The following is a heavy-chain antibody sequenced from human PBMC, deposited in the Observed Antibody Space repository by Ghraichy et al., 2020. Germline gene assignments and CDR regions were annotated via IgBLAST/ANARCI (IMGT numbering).Heavy chain of an antibody. J-gene: IGHJ4*02. CDR3: ARASYSSSWYGFDY. CDR1: GFTVSSNY. V-gene: IGHV3-53*01. Sequence: GESLNISCAASGFTVSSNYMSWVRQAPGKGLEWVSVIYSGGSTYYADSVKGRFTISRDNSKNTLYLQMNSLRAEDTAVYYCARASYSSSWYGFDYWGQGTLVTVSS. D-gene: IGHD6-13*01. CDR2: IYSGGST.